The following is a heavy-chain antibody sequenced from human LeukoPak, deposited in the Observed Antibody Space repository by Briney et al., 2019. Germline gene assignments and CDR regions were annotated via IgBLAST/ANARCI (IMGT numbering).Heavy chain of an antibody. D-gene: IGHD5-18*01. CDR2: ISSSSSTI. CDR3: ARYVDTTMLT. Sequence: GGSLRLSCAASGFTFSSYTMNWVRQAPGKGLEWVSYISSSSSTIYYADSVKGRFTISRDNAKNSLYLQMNSLRDADTAVYYCARYVDTTMLTWGQGTLVTVSS. V-gene: IGHV3-48*02. J-gene: IGHJ4*02. CDR1: GFTFSSYT.